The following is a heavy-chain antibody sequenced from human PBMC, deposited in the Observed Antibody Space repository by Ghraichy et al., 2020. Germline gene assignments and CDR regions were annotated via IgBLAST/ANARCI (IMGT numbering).Heavy chain of an antibody. CDR3: AKDLGSYNWNGLDY. V-gene: IGHV3-23*01. CDR1: GFTFSSYA. Sequence: GGSLRLSCAASGFTFSSYAMSWVRQAPGKGLEWVSAISGSGGSTYYADSVKGRFTISRDNSKNTLYLQMNSLRAEDTAVYYCAKDLGSYNWNGLDYWGQGTLVTVSS. D-gene: IGHD1-20*01. J-gene: IGHJ4*02. CDR2: ISGSGGST.